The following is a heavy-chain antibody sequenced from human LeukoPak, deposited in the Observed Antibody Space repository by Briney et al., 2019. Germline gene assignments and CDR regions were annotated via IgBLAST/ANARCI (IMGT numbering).Heavy chain of an antibody. CDR3: ARGRRKDYYGSGSYLYY. J-gene: IGHJ4*02. D-gene: IGHD3-10*01. CDR2: ISAYNGNT. CDR1: GYTLTELS. V-gene: IGHV1-18*01. Sequence: GASVKVSCKVSGYTLTELSMHWVRQAPGQGLEWMGWISAYNGNTNYAQKLQGRVTMTTDTSTSTAYMELRSLRSDDTAVYYCARGRRKDYYGSGSYLYYWGQGTLVTVSS.